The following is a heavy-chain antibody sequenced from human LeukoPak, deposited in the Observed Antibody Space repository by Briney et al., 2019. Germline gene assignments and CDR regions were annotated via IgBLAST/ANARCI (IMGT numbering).Heavy chain of an antibody. CDR2: IRFTGSYI. Sequence: GGSLRLSCVASGFTFSHYSMNWVRQAPGKGLEWVSSIRFTGSYIYYADSVKGRFTISRDSSKNTVFLQMNSLRAEDTAVYYCARGDFDYWGQGTLVTVSS. V-gene: IGHV3-21*04. CDR1: GFTFSHYS. J-gene: IGHJ4*02. CDR3: ARGDFDY.